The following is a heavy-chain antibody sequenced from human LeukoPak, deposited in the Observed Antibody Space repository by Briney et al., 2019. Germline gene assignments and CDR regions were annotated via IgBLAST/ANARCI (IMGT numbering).Heavy chain of an antibody. V-gene: IGHV3-48*04. CDR3: ARGEAAAGFDY. Sequence: PGGSLRLSCAASGFTFSSYSMNWVRQAPGKGLEWVSYITSSRSTIYYADSVKGRFTISRDNAKNSLYLQMNSLRAEDTAVYYCARGEAAAGFDYWGQGTLVTVSS. CDR1: GFTFSSYS. CDR2: ITSSRSTI. J-gene: IGHJ4*02. D-gene: IGHD6-13*01.